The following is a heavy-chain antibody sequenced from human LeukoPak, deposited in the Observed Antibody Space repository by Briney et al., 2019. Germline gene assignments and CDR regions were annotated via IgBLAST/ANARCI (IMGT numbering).Heavy chain of an antibody. CDR1: GFTVSSNY. J-gene: IGHJ4*02. V-gene: IGHV3-53*01. Sequence: GGSLRLSCAASGFTVSSNYMSWVRQAPGKGLEWVSVIYSGGSTYYADSVKGRFTISRDNSKNTLYLQMNSTRAEDTAVDYCARAGYSGWYEYYFDYWGQGTLVTVSS. D-gene: IGHD6-19*01. CDR3: ARAGYSGWYEYYFDY. CDR2: IYSGGST.